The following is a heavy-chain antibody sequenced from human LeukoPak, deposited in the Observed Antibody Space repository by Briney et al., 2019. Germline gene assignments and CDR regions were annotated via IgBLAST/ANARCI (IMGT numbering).Heavy chain of an antibody. Sequence: SESLSLTCTVSGGSISSYYWSWIRQPPGKGLEWIGYIYYSGSTNYNPSLKSRVAISVDTSNNQFSLKLSSVTAEDTAVYYCARLEADILTGYYATHNWFDPWGQGTLVTVSS. CDR1: GGSISSYY. D-gene: IGHD3-9*01. J-gene: IGHJ5*02. V-gene: IGHV4-59*01. CDR3: ARLEADILTGYYATHNWFDP. CDR2: IYYSGST.